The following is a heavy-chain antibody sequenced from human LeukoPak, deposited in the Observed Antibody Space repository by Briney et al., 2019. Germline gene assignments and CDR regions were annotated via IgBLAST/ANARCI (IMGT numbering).Heavy chain of an antibody. D-gene: IGHD3-9*01. V-gene: IGHV3-21*01. J-gene: IGHJ6*02. CDR1: RFTFSSYS. CDR3: ARASANYDILTDYYHYSGLDV. CDR2: ISGGSSYI. Sequence: GGSLRLSCAASRFTFSSYSMHWVRQAPGKGLGWVSSISGGSSYIYYADSVKGRFTISRDNAKNSLYLQMNSLSAEDTAVYYCARASANYDILTDYYHYSGLDVWGQGTTVTVSS.